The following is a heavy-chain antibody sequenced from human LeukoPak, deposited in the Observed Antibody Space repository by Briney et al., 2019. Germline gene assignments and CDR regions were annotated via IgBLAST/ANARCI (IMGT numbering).Heavy chain of an antibody. D-gene: IGHD3-22*01. CDR1: GGSFSGYY. CDR3: ARMNRSRATMIVVVRLYDWFDP. CDR2: INHSGST. J-gene: IGHJ5*02. V-gene: IGHV4-34*01. Sequence: PSETLSLTCAVYGGSFSGYYWSWIRQPPGKGLEWIGEINHSGSTNYNPSLKSRVTISVDTSKNQFPLKLSSVTAADTAVYYCARMNRSRATMIVVVRLYDWFDPWGQGALVTVSS.